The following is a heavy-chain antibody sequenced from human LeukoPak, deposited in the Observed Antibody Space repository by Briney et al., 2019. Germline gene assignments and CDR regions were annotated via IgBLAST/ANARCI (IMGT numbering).Heavy chain of an antibody. CDR1: GGSLSSYY. CDR3: ARVAPGLPWFDP. D-gene: IGHD4-11*01. CDR2: IYYSGST. J-gene: IGHJ5*02. V-gene: IGHV4-59*12. Sequence: SETLSLTCTVSGGSLSSYYWSWIRQPPGKGLEWIGYIYYSGSTNYNPSLKSRVTISVDTSKNQFSLKLSSVTAADTAVYYCARVAPGLPWFDPWGQGTLVTVSS.